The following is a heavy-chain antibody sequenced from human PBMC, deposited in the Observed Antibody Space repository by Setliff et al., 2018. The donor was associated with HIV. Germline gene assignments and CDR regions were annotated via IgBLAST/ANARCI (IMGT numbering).Heavy chain of an antibody. Sequence: ASVKVSCKASGYTFINYDIHWVRQAPGQRPEWMGRISVGNGDSKYSRASQDRVTLTSEMSANTVYMDLTSLRSEDTAVYYCASPTFYDCKVVWGQGTPVTVSS. CDR3: ASPTFYDCKVV. CDR1: GYTFINYD. CDR2: ISVGNGDS. D-gene: IGHD3-22*01. V-gene: IGHV1-3*01. J-gene: IGHJ6*02.